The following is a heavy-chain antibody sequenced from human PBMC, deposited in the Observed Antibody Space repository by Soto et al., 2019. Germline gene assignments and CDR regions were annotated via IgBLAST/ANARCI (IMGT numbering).Heavy chain of an antibody. CDR1: GYTLSNYA. CDR3: VRMTRGYTYGLDF. Sequence: ASVKVSCKASGYTLSNYAMHWVRQAPGQRLEWMGTIYPGGVSIAYAQKFKGRVTMTKDTSTSTVYMELNSLTSEDTAVYYCVRMTRGYTYGLDFWGQG. J-gene: IGHJ4*02. CDR2: IYPGGVSI. V-gene: IGHV1-46*01. D-gene: IGHD5-18*01.